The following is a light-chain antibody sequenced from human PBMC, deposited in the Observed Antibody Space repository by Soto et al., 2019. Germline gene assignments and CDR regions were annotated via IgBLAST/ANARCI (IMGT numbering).Light chain of an antibody. CDR3: SSYTTSSTYV. J-gene: IGLJ1*01. CDR2: EVY. CDR1: SSDVGGYNY. Sequence: QSVLTQPASVSGSPGQSITISCTGTSSDVGGYNYVSWYQQHPGKAPKLLIYEVYSRPSGVSDRFSGSKSANTASLTISGLQAEDEANYYCSSYTTSSTYVFGTGTQLTVL. V-gene: IGLV2-14*01.